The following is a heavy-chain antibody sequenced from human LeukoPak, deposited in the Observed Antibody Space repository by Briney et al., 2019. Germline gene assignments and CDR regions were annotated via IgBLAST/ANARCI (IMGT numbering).Heavy chain of an antibody. D-gene: IGHD3-22*01. Sequence: PGGSLRLSCAASGFTFSSYAMHWVRQAPGKGLEWVAVISYDGSNKYYADSVKGRFTISRDNSKNTLYLQMNSLGAEDTAVYYCARDGGYYDSSGYYGGYFDYWGLGTLVTVSS. V-gene: IGHV3-30*04. CDR2: ISYDGSNK. J-gene: IGHJ4*02. CDR3: ARDGGYYDSSGYYGGYFDY. CDR1: GFTFSSYA.